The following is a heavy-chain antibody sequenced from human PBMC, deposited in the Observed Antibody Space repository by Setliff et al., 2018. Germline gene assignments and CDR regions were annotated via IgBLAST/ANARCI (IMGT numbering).Heavy chain of an antibody. Sequence: SETLSLTCTVSGGSIRGFQYWGWFRQPAGRELEWIGQIYGGGSTNYNPSLKSRVIISVDTSKNQFSLQLTSVAAADTAIYYCASDASASDGRNAFDIWGQGTMVTVSS. D-gene: IGHD1-26*01. CDR1: GGSIRGFQY. CDR2: IYGGGST. CDR3: ASDASASDGRNAFDI. V-gene: IGHV4-61*09. J-gene: IGHJ3*02.